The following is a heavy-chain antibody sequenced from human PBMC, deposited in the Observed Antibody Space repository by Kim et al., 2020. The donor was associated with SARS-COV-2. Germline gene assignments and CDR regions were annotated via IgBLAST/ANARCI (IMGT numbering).Heavy chain of an antibody. CDR3: AKCICDNLRRLDVFDY. J-gene: IGHJ4*01. CDR2: VRGSDGNT. D-gene: IGHD3-16*01. V-gene: IGHV3-23*01. CDR1: GFTFYNYA. Sequence: GGSLRLSCAASGFTFYNYAMTWVRQAPGKGLEWVSGVRGSDGNTYYADSVKGRFTVSRDNSKNTLYLQMSSLRADDTAIYYCAKCICDNLRRLDVFDYWGQGTLVIVSS.